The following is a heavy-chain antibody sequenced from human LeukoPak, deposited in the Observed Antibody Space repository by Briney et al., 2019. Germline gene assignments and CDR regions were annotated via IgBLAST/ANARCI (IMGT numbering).Heavy chain of an antibody. D-gene: IGHD2-2*01. CDR1: GFTFSNYW. CDR2: IDDDGSDT. J-gene: IGHJ4*02. CDR3: ARVRYCSTTSCTKAYFDS. Sequence: PGGSLRLSCAASGFTFSNYWMHWVRQVPGKGLVWVSRIDDDGSDTTYADSVKGRFTISRDNAKNTLYLQMNSLRAEDTAVYYCARVRYCSTTSCTKAYFDSWGQGTLVTVSS. V-gene: IGHV3-74*01.